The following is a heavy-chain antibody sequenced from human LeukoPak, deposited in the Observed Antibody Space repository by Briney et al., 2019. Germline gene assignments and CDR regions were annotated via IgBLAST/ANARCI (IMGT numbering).Heavy chain of an antibody. CDR1: GYTFTSYG. CDR2: ISAYNGNT. J-gene: IGHJ4*02. V-gene: IGHV1-18*01. Sequence: ASVKVSCKASGYTFTSYGISWVRQAPGQGLEWMGWISAYNGNTNYAQKLQGRVTMTTDTSTSTAYMELRSLRSDDTAVYYCARATARRRFDCSSTSCPWVDDYWGQGTLVTVSS. D-gene: IGHD2-2*01. CDR3: ARATARRRFDCSSTSCPWVDDY.